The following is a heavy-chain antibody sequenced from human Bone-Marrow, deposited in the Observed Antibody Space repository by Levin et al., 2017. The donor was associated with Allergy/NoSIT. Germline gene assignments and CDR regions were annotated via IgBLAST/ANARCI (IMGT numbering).Heavy chain of an antibody. J-gene: IGHJ6*02. CDR2: VSDNGRST. V-gene: IGHV3-23*01. D-gene: IGHD3-3*01. CDR1: GFPFSNYA. Sequence: GESLKISCAASGFPFSNYAINWVRQAPGRGPEWVSAVSDNGRSTYYADSVKGRFTISRDNSKNTVSLQMLYLRAEDTAVYYCAKEVANYDFWSGPYGMDVWGQGTTVTVSS. CDR3: AKEVANYDFWSGPYGMDV.